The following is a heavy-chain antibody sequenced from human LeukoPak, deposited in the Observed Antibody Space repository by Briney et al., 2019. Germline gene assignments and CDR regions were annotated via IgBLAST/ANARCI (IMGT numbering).Heavy chain of an antibody. J-gene: IGHJ5*02. CDR2: SNPSGDST. D-gene: IGHD3-16*01. CDR3: ARDRALGGST. CDR1: GYTFTNYY. V-gene: IGHV1-46*01. Sequence: ASVKVSCKASGYTFTNYYIHWVRQAPGHGLEWMGISNPSGDSTNYAQKFQGRVTITADESTSTAYMELSSLRSEDTAVYYCARDRALGGSTWGQGTLVTVSS.